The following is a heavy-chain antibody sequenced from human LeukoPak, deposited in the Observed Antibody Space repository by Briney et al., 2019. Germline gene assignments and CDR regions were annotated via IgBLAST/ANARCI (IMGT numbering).Heavy chain of an antibody. CDR1: GFTFSYYW. V-gene: IGHV3-7*01. D-gene: IGHD3-3*01. Sequence: GGSLRLSCAASGFTFSYYWMHWVRQAPGKGLVWVANTKQDGSEKYYVDSVKGRFTISRDNAKNSLYLQMNSLRAEDTAVYYCARPEDYDFWSGNGYWGQGTLVTVSS. CDR2: TKQDGSEK. J-gene: IGHJ4*02. CDR3: ARPEDYDFWSGNGY.